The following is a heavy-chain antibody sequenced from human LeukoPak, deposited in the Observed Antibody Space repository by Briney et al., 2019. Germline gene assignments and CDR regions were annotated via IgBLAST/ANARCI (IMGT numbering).Heavy chain of an antibody. CDR1: GFTFSDHY. CDR3: TRVRGGAVVDY. D-gene: IGHD2-21*01. J-gene: IGHJ4*02. Sequence: GGSLRLSCAASGFTFSDHYMDWVRQAPGKGLEWVGRTRKKANSYTAEYAASVKGRFTISRDDPKNSLYLQMNSLKTEDTAVYYCTRVRGGAVVDYWGQGTLVTVSS. V-gene: IGHV3-72*01. CDR2: TRKKANSYTA.